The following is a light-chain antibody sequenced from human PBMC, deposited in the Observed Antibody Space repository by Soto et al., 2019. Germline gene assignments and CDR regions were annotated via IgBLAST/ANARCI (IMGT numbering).Light chain of an antibody. CDR2: KAS. J-gene: IGKJ1*01. CDR1: QTISSW. CDR3: QHYNSHSEA. Sequence: DIQMTQPPSTLAGSVGDRVTITCRASQTISSWLAWYQQKPGKAPKLLIYKASTLKSGVPSRFSGSGSGTEFTLTIISLQPDDFETYYCQHYNSHSEAFGQAT. V-gene: IGKV1-5*03.